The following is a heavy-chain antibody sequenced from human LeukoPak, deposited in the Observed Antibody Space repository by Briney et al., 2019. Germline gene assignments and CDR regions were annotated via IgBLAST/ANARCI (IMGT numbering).Heavy chain of an antibody. D-gene: IGHD3-22*01. CDR3: ARDRNYYDSSGLYY. Sequence: ASVKVSCKASGGTFGSYAISWVRQAPGQGLEWMGGIIPIFGTANYAQKFQGRVTITTDESTSTAYMELSSLRSEDTAVYYCARDRNYYDSSGLYYWGQGTLVTVSS. V-gene: IGHV1-69*05. CDR2: IIPIFGTA. CDR1: GGTFGSYA. J-gene: IGHJ4*02.